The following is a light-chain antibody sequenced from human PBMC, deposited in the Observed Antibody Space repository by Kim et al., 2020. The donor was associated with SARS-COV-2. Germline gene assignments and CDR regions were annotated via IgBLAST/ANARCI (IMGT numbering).Light chain of an antibody. CDR1: QSVNRY. J-gene: IGKJ1*01. CDR3: QQRSAWPWT. Sequence: LSQGERATLSCRTSQSVNRYLAWYQQKLGQAPRLLIYDASNRATGIPARFSGSGSGTDFTLAISSLEPEDFAIYYCQQRSAWPWTFGQGTKVDIK. V-gene: IGKV3-11*01. CDR2: DAS.